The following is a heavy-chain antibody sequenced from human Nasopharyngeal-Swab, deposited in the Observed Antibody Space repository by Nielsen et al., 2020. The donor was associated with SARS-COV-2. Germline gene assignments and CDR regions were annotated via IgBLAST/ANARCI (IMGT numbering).Heavy chain of an antibody. CDR2: IYPGDSDP. D-gene: IGHD6-19*01. V-gene: IGHV5-51*01. Sequence: VRQRPGKGLGAMGIIYPGDSDPRDSPSSQGQVPIPADRSISTAYLQWSSLKAADTAIYFCARIEYTTDWYRHYYHMDVWGKGTTVTVSS. J-gene: IGHJ6*03. CDR3: ARIEYTTDWYRHYYHMDV.